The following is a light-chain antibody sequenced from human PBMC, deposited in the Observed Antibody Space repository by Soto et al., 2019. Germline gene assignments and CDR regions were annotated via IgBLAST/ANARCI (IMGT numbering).Light chain of an antibody. J-gene: IGLJ1*01. CDR1: SSYVGGYIF. V-gene: IGLV2-8*01. CDR3: RSYAGSDNCV. CDR2: AVS. Sequence: QSALAQPPTASGSPGQSVTISCTGTSSYVGGYIFFSWYHQRPVKARKLIIDAVSNRASGVIDRFSGSKSGNTAFLTFSCLQAEYEADYYSRSYAGSDNCVFGTGTQVTV.